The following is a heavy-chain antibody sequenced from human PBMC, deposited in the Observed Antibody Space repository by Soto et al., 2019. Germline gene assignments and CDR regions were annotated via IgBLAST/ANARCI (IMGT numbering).Heavy chain of an antibody. CDR1: GFTFSSYG. CDR3: ARVSLRRVSSSGDY. Sequence: QVQLVESGGGEVQPGKSLRLSCAASGFTFSSYGMHWVRQAPGKGLEWVAVIWHDGNYRNYVDSVKGRFTISRDNSKNMLYLQMNTLGVEDTAVYYCARVSLRRVSSSGDYWGQGTLVTVSS. D-gene: IGHD3-3*01. V-gene: IGHV3-33*01. J-gene: IGHJ4*02. CDR2: IWHDGNYR.